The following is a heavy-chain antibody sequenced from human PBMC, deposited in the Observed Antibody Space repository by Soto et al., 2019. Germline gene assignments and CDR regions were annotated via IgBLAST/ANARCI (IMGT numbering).Heavy chain of an antibody. CDR3: ATVRSIAAPLAPFEAFDN. Sequence: SVKVSCKASGGTFISYTISWVRQAPGQGLEWMGRIIPILGIANYAQKFQGRVTITADKSTSTAYMELSSLRSEDTAVYYCATVRSIAAPLAPFEAFDNRGKGTIVTVS. D-gene: IGHD6-6*01. CDR2: IIPILGIA. V-gene: IGHV1-69*02. J-gene: IGHJ3*02. CDR1: GGTFISYT.